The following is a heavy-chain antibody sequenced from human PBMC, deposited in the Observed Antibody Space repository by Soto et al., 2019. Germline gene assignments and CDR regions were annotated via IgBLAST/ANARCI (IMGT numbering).Heavy chain of an antibody. V-gene: IGHV3-30*18. Sequence: GGSLRLSCAASGFTFSSYGMHWVRQAPGKGLEWVAVISYDGSNKYYADSVKGRFTISRDNSKNTLYLQINSLRAEDTAVYYCAKGPSYYDFWCGYGDAFDIWGQATMVTVSS. J-gene: IGHJ3*02. D-gene: IGHD3-3*01. CDR2: ISYDGSNK. CDR1: GFTFSSYG. CDR3: AKGPSYYDFWCGYGDAFDI.